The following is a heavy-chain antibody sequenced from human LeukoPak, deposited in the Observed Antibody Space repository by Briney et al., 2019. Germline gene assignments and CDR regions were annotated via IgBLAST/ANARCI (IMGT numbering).Heavy chain of an antibody. Sequence: SETLSLTCAVYGGSFSGYYWSWIRQPPGKGLEWIGEINHSGSTNYNPSLKSRVTISVDTSKNQFSLKLSSVTAADTAVYYCARTRALLYYYYYMDVWRKGTTVTVSS. V-gene: IGHV4-34*01. J-gene: IGHJ6*03. CDR1: GGSFSGYY. D-gene: IGHD2-2*01. CDR3: ARTRALLYYYYYMDV. CDR2: INHSGST.